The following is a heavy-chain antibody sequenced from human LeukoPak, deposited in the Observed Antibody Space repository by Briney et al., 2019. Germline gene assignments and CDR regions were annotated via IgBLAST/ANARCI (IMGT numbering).Heavy chain of an antibody. J-gene: IGHJ4*02. CDR1: GFTFSSYA. D-gene: IGHD4-17*01. Sequence: GGSLRLSCAASGFTFSSYAMHWVRQAPGKGLEWVAVISYDGSNKYYADSVKGRFTISRDNSKNTLYLQMNSLRAEDTAVYYCARDLATVTAPLDYWGQGTLVTVSS. CDR2: ISYDGSNK. CDR3: ARDLATVTAPLDY. V-gene: IGHV3-30-3*01.